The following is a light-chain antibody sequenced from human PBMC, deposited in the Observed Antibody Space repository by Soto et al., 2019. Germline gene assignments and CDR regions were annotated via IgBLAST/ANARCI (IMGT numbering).Light chain of an antibody. J-gene: IGKJ4*01. CDR2: DAS. V-gene: IGKV3-15*01. CDR1: QSVKNN. Sequence: EIVMTQSPATLSVSPGERATLFCRASQSVKNNLAWYRQKPGQAPRLLIYDASTRATGVPARFSGSGSGTEFTLTLSSLQSEDFAVYYCQKYANWPLTFGGGTKVEVK. CDR3: QKYANWPLT.